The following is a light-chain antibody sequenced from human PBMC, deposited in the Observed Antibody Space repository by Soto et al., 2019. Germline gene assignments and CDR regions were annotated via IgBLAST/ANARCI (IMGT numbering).Light chain of an antibody. J-gene: IGLJ2*01. Sequence: QSALTQPRSVSGSPGQSVTISCTGTSIDVGGFNYVSWYQQHPGKAPKLMIYDVSKRPSGVPDRFSGSKSGNTASLTISGLQAEDEANYYCCSYAGTYNIIFGGGTKLTVL. CDR2: DVS. V-gene: IGLV2-11*01. CDR1: SIDVGGFNY. CDR3: CSYAGTYNII.